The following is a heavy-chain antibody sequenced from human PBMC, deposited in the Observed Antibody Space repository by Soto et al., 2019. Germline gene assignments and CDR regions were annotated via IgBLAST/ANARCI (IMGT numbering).Heavy chain of an antibody. V-gene: IGHV3-30*01. CDR3: ARDAVPSYFFY. CDR1: GFTFTSYA. CDR2: ISFDGSNK. Sequence: QVQLVESGGGVVQPGRSLRLSCAASGFTFTSYAMHWVRQAPGRGLEWVAFISFDGSNKYYADSVKGRFTVCRDNSKNSLYLQMNRLRAEDTAVYFCARDAVPSYFFYWCQGTLVTVSP. J-gene: IGHJ4*02.